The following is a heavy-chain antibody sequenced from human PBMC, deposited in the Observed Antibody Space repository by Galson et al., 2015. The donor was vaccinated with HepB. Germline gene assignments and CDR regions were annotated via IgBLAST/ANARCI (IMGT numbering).Heavy chain of an antibody. CDR3: AKDIGHHVSFPDY. CDR1: GFTFDNSA. CDR2: ISWNSRSI. Sequence: SLRLSCAASGFTFDNSAMHWVRQGPGKGLEWVSGISWNSRSIGYADSVQGRFTISRDNAKNSLYLQMDSLRPEDTALYYCAKDIGHHVSFPDYWGQGTLVTVPS. D-gene: IGHD2/OR15-2a*01. J-gene: IGHJ4*02. V-gene: IGHV3-9*01.